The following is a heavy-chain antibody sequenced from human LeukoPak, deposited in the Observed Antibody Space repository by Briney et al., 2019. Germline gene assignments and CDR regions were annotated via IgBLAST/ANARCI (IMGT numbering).Heavy chain of an antibody. CDR2: IIPILGIA. CDR1: GGTFSSYA. J-gene: IGHJ4*02. D-gene: IGHD3-16*02. V-gene: IGHV1-69*04. CDR3: ARATFGGVIVTVFDY. Sequence: SVKVSCKASGGTFSSYAISWVRQAPGQGLEWMGRIIPILGIANYAQKFQGRVTITADESTSTAYMELSSLRSEDTAVYYCARATFGGVIVTVFDYWGQGTLVTVSS.